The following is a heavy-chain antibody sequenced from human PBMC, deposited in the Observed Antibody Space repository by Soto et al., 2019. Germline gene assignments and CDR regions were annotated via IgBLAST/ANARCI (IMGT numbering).Heavy chain of an antibody. V-gene: IGHV1-18*01. CDR3: ARDHRGGTDAFDI. D-gene: IGHD2-15*01. J-gene: IGHJ3*02. Sequence: QVQLVQSGAEVKKPGASVKVSCKASGYTFTSFGISWVRQAPGQGLEWMGWISAYNGNTNYAENLQGRVTMTTDTATSTAYMELRSLRSDDTAVYYWARDHRGGTDAFDIWGQGTMVTVPS. CDR1: GYTFTSFG. CDR2: ISAYNGNT.